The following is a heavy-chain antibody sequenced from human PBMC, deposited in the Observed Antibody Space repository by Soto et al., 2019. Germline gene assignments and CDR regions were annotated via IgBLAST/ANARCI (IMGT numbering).Heavy chain of an antibody. J-gene: IGHJ4*02. CDR1: GGSITRRSSY. Sequence: SETLSLTCIVSGGSITRRSSYWAWIRQPPGKGLEWVGTFYDGNTYHNPSLRSRITISVDTSKNQFSLKLNSVAAADTAFYYCATTRGLAVGGSFDYWGQGMLVTVSS. V-gene: IGHV4-39*01. D-gene: IGHD3-10*01. CDR2: FYDGNT. CDR3: ATTRGLAVGGSFDY.